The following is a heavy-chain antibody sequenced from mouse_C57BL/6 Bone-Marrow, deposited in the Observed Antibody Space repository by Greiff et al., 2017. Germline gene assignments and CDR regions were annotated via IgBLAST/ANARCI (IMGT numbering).Heavy chain of an antibody. D-gene: IGHD2-4*01. CDR1: GYIFTEYT. Sequence: VKPGASVKLPCKASGYIFTEYTIHWVKQRSGQGLEWIGWFYPGSGSIKYNERFKDKATLTADKSSNTVYMELSRLTSEDSAVYFCARHERYYDYEGYFDYWGQGTTLTVSS. J-gene: IGHJ2*01. V-gene: IGHV1-62-2*01. CDR3: ARHERYYDYEGYFDY. CDR2: FYPGSGSI.